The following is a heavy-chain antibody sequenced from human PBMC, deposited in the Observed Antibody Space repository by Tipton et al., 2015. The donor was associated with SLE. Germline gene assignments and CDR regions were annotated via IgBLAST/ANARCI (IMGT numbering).Heavy chain of an antibody. CDR2: IYYSGST. CDR3: ARHWGTYRSPWTYFYGLDV. Sequence: TLSLTCTVSGGSMRPYYWGWIRQPPGKGLEWIGYIYYSGSTGYNPSLQSRVTMSVDMSKNQFSLRLTSVTSADTAVYYCARHWGTYRSPWTYFYGLDVWGQGTPVTVPS. V-gene: IGHV4-59*01. CDR1: GGSMRPYY. J-gene: IGHJ6*02. D-gene: IGHD3-16*02.